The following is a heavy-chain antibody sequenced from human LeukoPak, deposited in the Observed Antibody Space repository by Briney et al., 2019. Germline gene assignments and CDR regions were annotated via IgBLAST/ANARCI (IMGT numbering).Heavy chain of an antibody. CDR3: ARVTTGGYYNC. D-gene: IGHD3-22*01. V-gene: IGHV4-61*02. Sequence: SETLSLTCTVSGGSISSGSYYWSWIRQPAGKGLEWIGRIYTSGSPNYNPSLKSRVTISVDTSKNQFSLKLSSVTAADTAVYYCARVTTGGYYNCWGQGTLVTVSS. CDR2: IYTSGSP. J-gene: IGHJ4*02. CDR1: GGSISSGSYY.